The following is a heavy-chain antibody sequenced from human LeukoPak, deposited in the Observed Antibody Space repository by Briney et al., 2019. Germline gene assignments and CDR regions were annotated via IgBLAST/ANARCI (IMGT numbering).Heavy chain of an antibody. V-gene: IGHV4-34*01. CDR3: ARDRHSSSWHNYYYGMDV. Sequence: SETLSLTCAVYGGSFSGYYWSWIRQPPGKGLEWIGEINHSGSTNYNPSLKSRVTISVDTSKNQFSLKLSSVTAADTAVYYCARDRHSSSWHNYYYGMDVWGQGTTVTVSS. CDR2: INHSGST. D-gene: IGHD6-13*01. J-gene: IGHJ6*02. CDR1: GGSFSGYY.